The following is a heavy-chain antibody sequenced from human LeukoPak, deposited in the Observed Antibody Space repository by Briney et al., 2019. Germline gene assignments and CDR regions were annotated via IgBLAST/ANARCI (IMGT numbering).Heavy chain of an antibody. CDR2: MYHSGDT. J-gene: IGHJ5*02. CDR3: ARSKAHLSTSWYGTWFDP. D-gene: IGHD6-13*01. Sequence: PSETLSLTCTVSGYSVSSGYYWGWIRQPPGKGLEWIGSMYHSGDTYYNPSLKSRVTISVDTSKNHLSLTLRSVTAADTAVNYCARSKAHLSTSWYGTWFDPWGQGTLVTVSS. V-gene: IGHV4-38-2*02. CDR1: GYSVSSGYY.